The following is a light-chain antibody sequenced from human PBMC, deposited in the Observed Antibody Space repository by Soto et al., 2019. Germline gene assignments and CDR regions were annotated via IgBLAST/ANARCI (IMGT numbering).Light chain of an antibody. CDR1: ISDIGAYNY. J-gene: IGLJ1*01. CDR3: ISYTSSSTFV. Sequence: QSALTQPASVSGSPGQSITISCTGTISDIGAYNYVSWYQQHPGKAPKLMIYEVTNRPSGVSNRFSGSKSGNTASLTISGLQAEDEADYYCISYTSSSTFVFGAGTKLTVL. V-gene: IGLV2-14*01. CDR2: EVT.